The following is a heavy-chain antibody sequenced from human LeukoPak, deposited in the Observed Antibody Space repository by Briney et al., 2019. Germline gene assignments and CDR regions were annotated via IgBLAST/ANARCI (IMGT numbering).Heavy chain of an antibody. Sequence: SETLSLTCTVSGGSISSYYWSGIRQPPGKGLEWIGYIYYSGSTNYNPSLKSRVTISVDTSKNQFSLKLSSVTAADTAVYYCARVSRDSSREYYFDYWGQGTLVTVSS. CDR1: GGSISSYY. D-gene: IGHD6-13*01. J-gene: IGHJ4*02. CDR3: ARVSRDSSREYYFDY. V-gene: IGHV4-59*01. CDR2: IYYSGST.